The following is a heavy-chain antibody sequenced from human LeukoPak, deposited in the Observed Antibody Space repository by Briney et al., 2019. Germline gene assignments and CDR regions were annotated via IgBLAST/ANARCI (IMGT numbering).Heavy chain of an antibody. D-gene: IGHD2-2*01. CDR2: IYSGGST. CDR1: VFTVSRNY. V-gene: IGHV3-53*01. J-gene: IGHJ5*02. CDR3: ARLFKVVPAAIHT. Sequence: GGSLRLSCAPSVFTVSRNYMRWVRQAPGKGLEWVSVIYSGGSTYYADSVKGRFTISRDNSKNTLYLQMNSLRAEDTAVYYCARLFKVVPAAIHTWGQGTLVTVSS.